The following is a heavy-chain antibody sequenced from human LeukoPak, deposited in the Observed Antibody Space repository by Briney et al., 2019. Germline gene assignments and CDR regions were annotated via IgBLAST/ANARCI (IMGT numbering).Heavy chain of an antibody. CDR2: INPNTGGT. Sequence: ASVKVSCKVSGYTFTGHYMHWVRQAPGQGLEWMGWINPNTGGTNYAQKFQGRIAMTRDTSISTAYMELSSLRSDDTAVYYCVRGVGVSRFNYLDPWGQGTLVIVSS. CDR1: GYTFTGHY. D-gene: IGHD1-7*01. V-gene: IGHV1-2*02. J-gene: IGHJ5*02. CDR3: VRGVGVSRFNYLDP.